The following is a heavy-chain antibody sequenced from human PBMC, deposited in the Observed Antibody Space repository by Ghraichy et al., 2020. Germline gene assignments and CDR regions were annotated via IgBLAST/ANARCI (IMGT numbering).Heavy chain of an antibody. Sequence: GGSLRLSCAASGFTFTYYSIHWVRQPPGKGLEWLTFISTDGGTGFYADSVKGRFTVSRDNSKNMAYLQINSLRLEDTAVYYCARDTSDTCYYYWGYWGQGTPVTVSS. V-gene: IGHV3-30-3*01. D-gene: IGHD5-12*01. CDR2: ISTDGGTG. J-gene: IGHJ4*02. CDR3: ARDTSDTCYYYWGY. CDR1: GFTFTYYS.